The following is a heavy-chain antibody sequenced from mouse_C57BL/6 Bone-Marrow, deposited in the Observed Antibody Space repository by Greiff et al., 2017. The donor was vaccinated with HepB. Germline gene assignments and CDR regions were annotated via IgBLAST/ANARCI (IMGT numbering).Heavy chain of an antibody. CDR3: ASGAHYYFDY. CDR2: IYPSDSET. D-gene: IGHD1-3*01. CDR1: GYTFPSYW. Sequence: QVQLQQPGAELVRPGSSVQLSCQASGYTFPSYWLHCVKQRPIQGLECIGNIYPSDSETHYNQKFKDKATLTVDKSSSTAYMQLSSLTSEDSAVYYCASGAHYYFDYWGQGTTLTVSS. V-gene: IGHV1-52*01. J-gene: IGHJ2*01.